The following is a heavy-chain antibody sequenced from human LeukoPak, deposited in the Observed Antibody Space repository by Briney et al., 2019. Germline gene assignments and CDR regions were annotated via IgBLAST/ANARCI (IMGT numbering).Heavy chain of an antibody. V-gene: IGHV3-48*02. D-gene: IGHD1-1*01. CDR1: GFPFIDYS. CDR2: IGISSGNT. CDR3: ARDHNYAFDN. J-gene: IGHJ4*02. Sequence: GGSLRLSCTASGFPFIDYSMNWVRQAPGKGLEWISYIGISSGNTKYADSVKGRFTISADNAKNSLYLQMNSLRDEDTAMYYCARDHNYAFDNWGQGTLVSVSS.